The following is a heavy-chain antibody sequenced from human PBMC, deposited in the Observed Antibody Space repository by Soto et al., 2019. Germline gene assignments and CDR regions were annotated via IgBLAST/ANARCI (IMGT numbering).Heavy chain of an antibody. CDR1: GGSISGGYS. V-gene: IGHV4-30-2*01. J-gene: IGHJ4*02. Sequence: SETLSLTCAVSGGSISGGYSWNWIRQAPGKGLNWIGNILQSGTTHYTPSLRSRVTISVDWSKNQFSLKLRSVTAADTAVYYCARGLSSSTLVFHGWGQGTLVTVSS. CDR2: ILQSGTT. CDR3: ARGLSSSTLVFHG. D-gene: IGHD2-2*01.